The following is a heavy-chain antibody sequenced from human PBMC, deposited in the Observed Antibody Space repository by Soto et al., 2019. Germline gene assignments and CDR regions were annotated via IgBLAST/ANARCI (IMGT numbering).Heavy chain of an antibody. J-gene: IGHJ5*02. CDR3: TTDRYCSGGSCYFWFDP. D-gene: IGHD2-15*01. CDR1: GFTFSNAW. V-gene: IGHV3-15*01. CDR2: IKSKTDGGTT. Sequence: GGSLRLSCVASGFTFSNAWMSWVRQAPGKGLEWVGRIKSKTDGGTTDYAAPVKGRFTISRDDSKNTLYLQMNSLKTEDTAVYYCTTDRYCSGGSCYFWFDPWGQGTLVTVSS.